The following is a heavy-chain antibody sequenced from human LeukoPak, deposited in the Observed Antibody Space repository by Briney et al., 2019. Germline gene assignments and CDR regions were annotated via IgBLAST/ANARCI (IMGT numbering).Heavy chain of an antibody. CDR2: IYYSGST. CDR1: GGSISSGSYY. J-gene: IGHJ4*02. D-gene: IGHD2/OR15-2a*01. CDR3: ARSTTEEDYFDY. V-gene: IGHV4-61*01. Sequence: PSQTLSLTCTVSGGSISSGSYYWSWIRQPPGKGLEWIGYIYYSGSTNYNPSLKSRVTISVDTSKNQFSLKLSSVTAADTAVYYCARSTTEEDYFDYWGQGTLVTVSS.